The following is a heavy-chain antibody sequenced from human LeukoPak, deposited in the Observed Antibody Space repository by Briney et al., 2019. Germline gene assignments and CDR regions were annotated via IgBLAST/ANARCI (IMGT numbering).Heavy chain of an antibody. V-gene: IGHV3-48*03. Sequence: GGSLRLSCAASGFTFSSYEMNWVRQAPGKGLEWVSYISSSGSTIYYADSVKGRFTISRDNAKNSLYLQMNSLRAEDTAVYYCARDRYCSSTSCPPLDYYYYYYMDVWGKGTTVTISS. CDR2: ISSSGSTI. D-gene: IGHD2-2*01. J-gene: IGHJ6*03. CDR1: GFTFSSYE. CDR3: ARDRYCSSTSCPPLDYYYYYYMDV.